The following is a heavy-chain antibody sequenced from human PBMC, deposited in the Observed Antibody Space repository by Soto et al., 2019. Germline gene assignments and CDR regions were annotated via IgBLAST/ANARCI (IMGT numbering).Heavy chain of an antibody. CDR2: INAGNGNT. Sequence: GASVKVSRKASGHTFTGYAMHWVRQAPGQRLEWMGWINAGNGNTKYSQKFQGRVTITRDTSASTAYMELSSLRSEDTAVYYCARAVAVPADFDYWGQGTLVTSPQ. J-gene: IGHJ4*02. V-gene: IGHV1-3*01. CDR3: ARAVAVPADFDY. CDR1: GHTFTGYA. D-gene: IGHD6-19*01.